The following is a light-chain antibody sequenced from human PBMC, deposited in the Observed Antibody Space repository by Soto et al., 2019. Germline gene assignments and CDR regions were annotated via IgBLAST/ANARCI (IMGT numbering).Light chain of an antibody. CDR2: GAS. CDR1: QSVSSN. V-gene: IGKV3-15*01. Sequence: EIVMTQSPATLSVSPGERPTLSSRASQSVSSNLAWYQQKPGQAPRLLIYGASTRATGIPARFSGSGSGTEFTLTISSLQSEDFAVYYCQQRNIWPPVTFGQGTRLEIK. J-gene: IGKJ5*01. CDR3: QQRNIWPPVT.